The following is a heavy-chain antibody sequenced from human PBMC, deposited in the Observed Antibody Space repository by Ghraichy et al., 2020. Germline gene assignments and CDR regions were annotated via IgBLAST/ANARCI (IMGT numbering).Heavy chain of an antibody. CDR1: GFTFSSHG. CDR3: AKNLVGVTGGWFDP. J-gene: IGHJ5*02. CDR2: IRYDGSNK. Sequence: GGSLRLSCAASGFTFSSHGMHWVRQAPGKGLEWVAFIRYDGSNKYYADSVKGRFTISRDNSKNTLYLQINSLRAEDTAVYYCAKNLVGVTGGWFDPWGQGTLVTVSS. V-gene: IGHV3-30*02. D-gene: IGHD1-26*01.